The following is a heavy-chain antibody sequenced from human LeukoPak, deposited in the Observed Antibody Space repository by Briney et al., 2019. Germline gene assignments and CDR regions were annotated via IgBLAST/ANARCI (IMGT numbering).Heavy chain of an antibody. CDR1: GGSISTSSYY. D-gene: IGHD6-19*01. V-gene: IGHV4-39*01. CDR2: IYYSGSP. CDR3: ARSGYSSGWYEFDP. Sequence: SETLSLTCNLSGGSISTSSYYWGWIRQSPGQGLEWIGSIYYSGSPYYNPSLRSRVTISVDAAKNQFSLNLTSLTAADTAVYYCARSGYSSGWYEFDPWGQGTLVTVSS. J-gene: IGHJ5*02.